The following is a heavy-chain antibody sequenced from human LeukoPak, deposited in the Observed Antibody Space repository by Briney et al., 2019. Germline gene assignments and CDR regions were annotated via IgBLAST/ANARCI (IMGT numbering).Heavy chain of an antibody. CDR3: ARYISGGLVPAACFFTPKNWFDP. CDR2: IIPILGIA. CDR1: GGTFSSYT. V-gene: IGHV1-69*02. J-gene: IGHJ5*02. Sequence: GASVKVSCKASGGTFSSYTISWVRQAPRQGLEWMGRIIPILGIANYAQKFQGRVTITADKSTTTAYMELSSLRSEATAAYYCARYISGGLVPAACFFTPKNWFDPWGQGTLVTVSS. D-gene: IGHD2-2*01.